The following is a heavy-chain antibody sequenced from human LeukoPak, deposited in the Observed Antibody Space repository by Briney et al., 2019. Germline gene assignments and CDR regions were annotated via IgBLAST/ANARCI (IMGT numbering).Heavy chain of an antibody. CDR3: AISGGYWAWAR. CDR2: ISGNGGST. J-gene: IGHJ4*02. V-gene: IGHV3-23*01. D-gene: IGHD1-26*01. Sequence: PGGSLRLSCAASGFTFSSYAMSWVRQAPGKGLEWVSGISGNGGSTYYAASVKGRFTISRDNSKNTLYLQMNSLRAEDPAVYYCAISGGYWAWARWGQGTLVTVSS. CDR1: GFTFSSYA.